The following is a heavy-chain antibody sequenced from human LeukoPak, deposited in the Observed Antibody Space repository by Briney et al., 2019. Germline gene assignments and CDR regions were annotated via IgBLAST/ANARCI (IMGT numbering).Heavy chain of an antibody. V-gene: IGHV6-1*01. CDR3: TGGGLVRGSLHWFDP. CDR1: GDSVSGGSAG. D-gene: IGHD3-10*01. Sequence: SQTLSLTCAISGDSVSGGSAGWNWIRQSPSRGLEWLGRIYYRSKWYSDYAISVKSRITINPDTSRNQFSLQLNSVTHDDTAVYYCTGGGLVRGSLHWFDPGAREPWSPSPQ. CDR2: IYYRSKWYS. J-gene: IGHJ5*02.